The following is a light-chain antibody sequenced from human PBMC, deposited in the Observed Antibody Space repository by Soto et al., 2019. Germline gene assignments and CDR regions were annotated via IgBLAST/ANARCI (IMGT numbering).Light chain of an antibody. J-gene: IGKJ4*01. CDR1: QSVTKY. Sequence: VLTQSPATLSLSPGESATLSCSASQSVTKYLAWYQQKPGQALRLVMYDVSKRATGIPSRFSGSGSGTDFTLTISNLEAEDFAVYQCHQRSNWPLTFGGGTKVESK. CDR3: HQRSNWPLT. CDR2: DVS. V-gene: IGKV3-11*01.